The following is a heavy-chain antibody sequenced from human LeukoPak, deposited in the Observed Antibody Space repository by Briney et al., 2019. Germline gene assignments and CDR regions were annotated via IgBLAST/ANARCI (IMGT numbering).Heavy chain of an antibody. D-gene: IGHD2-21*02. CDR2: IASDGSHT. CDR3: ARERQDTVIHTGAFDI. V-gene: IGHV3-30-3*01. J-gene: IGHJ3*02. Sequence: GRSLRLSCAASGFTFSNYFMHWVRQAPGKGLEWVADIASDGSHTFYVESVKGRFTISRDNSKNTLYLQMNSLGPEDTAVYFCARERQDTVIHTGAFDIWGQGTMVTVSS. CDR1: GFTFSNYF.